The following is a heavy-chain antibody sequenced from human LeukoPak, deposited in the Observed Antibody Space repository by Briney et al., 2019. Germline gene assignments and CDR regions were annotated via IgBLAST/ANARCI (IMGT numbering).Heavy chain of an antibody. CDR2: IFPNTGDT. CDR3: ATVNRVYYYMDV. Sequence: ASMKVSSKASGYAFIGYYIHWVRQAPGQGLEWLGSIFPNTGDTRYAQKFQGRVTMTEDTSTDTAYMELSSLRSEDTAVYYCATVNRVYYYMDVWGKGTTVTVSS. J-gene: IGHJ6*03. CDR1: GYAFIGYY. D-gene: IGHD2/OR15-2a*01. V-gene: IGHV1-2*02.